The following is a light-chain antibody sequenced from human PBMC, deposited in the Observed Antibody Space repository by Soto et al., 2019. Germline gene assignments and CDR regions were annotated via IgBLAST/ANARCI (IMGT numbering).Light chain of an antibody. CDR1: QSVNLN. CDR2: GAS. Sequence: EIVMTQSPATLSVSPGERATLSCRASQSVNLNLAWYQQKPGQAPRLLIYGASVRATGIPDRFNGSGAGTEFPLTIHSLQAEDSAIYYCQQFNTWPPLTFGRGTTVEIK. CDR3: QQFNTWPPLT. J-gene: IGKJ4*01. V-gene: IGKV3-15*01.